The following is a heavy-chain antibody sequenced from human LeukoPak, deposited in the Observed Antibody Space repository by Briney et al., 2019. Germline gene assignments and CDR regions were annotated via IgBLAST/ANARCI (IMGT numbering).Heavy chain of an antibody. D-gene: IGHD3-22*01. J-gene: IGHJ4*02. V-gene: IGHV3-23*01. Sequence: GGSLRLSCAASGFTFSSYWMSWVRQAPGKGLEWVSGISGSGDNTCYADSVKGRFTISRDNSKNTLYVQVNSLGTEDTAAYYCAKGSYYDSSGSFYFDYWGQGTLVTVSS. CDR1: GFTFSSYW. CDR3: AKGSYYDSSGSFYFDY. CDR2: ISGSGDNT.